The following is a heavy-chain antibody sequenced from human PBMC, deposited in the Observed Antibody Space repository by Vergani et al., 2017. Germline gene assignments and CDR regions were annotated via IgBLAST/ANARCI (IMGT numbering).Heavy chain of an antibody. Sequence: QVQLQQWGGGLLKPSETLSLTCVVNGGSFTSYHWTWIRQSPGEGLEWVGDIDHTGRPDYNPSLKSRLIMSVDKSRNQFSLTLNSVTATDTAIYFCARVNTETNGHLYYYYYMDVRRQGAAVTVS. CDR2: IDHTGRP. V-gene: IGHV4-34*01. D-gene: IGHD4-11*01. CDR3: ARVNTETNGHLYYYYYMDV. CDR1: GGSFTSYH. J-gene: IGHJ6*03.